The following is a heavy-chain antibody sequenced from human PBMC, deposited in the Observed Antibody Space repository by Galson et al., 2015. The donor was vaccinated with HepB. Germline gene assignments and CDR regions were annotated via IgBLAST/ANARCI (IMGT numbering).Heavy chain of an antibody. CDR3: ATDPPDPRLNYYYGMDV. V-gene: IGHV1-69*13. CDR2: IIPIFGTA. D-gene: IGHD1-14*01. Sequence: SVKVSCKASGGTFSSYAISWVRQAPGQGLEWMGGIIPIFGTANYAQKFQGRVTITADESTSTAYMELSSLRSEDTAVYYCATDPPDPRLNYYYGMDVWGQGTTVTVSS. CDR1: GGTFSSYA. J-gene: IGHJ6*02.